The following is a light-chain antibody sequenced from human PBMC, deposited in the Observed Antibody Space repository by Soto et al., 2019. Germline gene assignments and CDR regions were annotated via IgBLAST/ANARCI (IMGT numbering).Light chain of an antibody. CDR1: SSNIGNNY. CDR2: DNN. J-gene: IGLJ2*01. V-gene: IGLV1-51*01. CDR3: GSWDTSLSGMI. Sequence: QSVLTQPPSVSAAPGQKVTISCSGSSSNIGNNYVSCYQQLPGTAPKLLIYDNNKRPSGIPDRFSGSKSGTSATLGISGLQTGDEADYYCGSWDTSLSGMIFGGGTKITVL.